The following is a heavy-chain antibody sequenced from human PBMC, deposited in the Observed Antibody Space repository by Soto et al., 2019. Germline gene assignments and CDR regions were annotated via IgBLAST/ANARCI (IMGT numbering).Heavy chain of an antibody. J-gene: IGHJ6*02. V-gene: IGHV4-34*01. D-gene: IGHD2-2*01. Sequence: PSETLSLTCAVYGGSFSGYYWSWIRQPPGKGLEWIGEINHSGSTNYNPSLKSRVTISVDTSKNQFSLRLSSVTAADTAVYYCARGSYCISTSCQMGDDYYGMDVWGQGTKVTVSS. CDR2: INHSGST. CDR1: GGSFSGYY. CDR3: ARGSYCISTSCQMGDDYYGMDV.